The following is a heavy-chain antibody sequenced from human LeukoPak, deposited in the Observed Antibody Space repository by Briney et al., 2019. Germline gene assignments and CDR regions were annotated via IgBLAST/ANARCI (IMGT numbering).Heavy chain of an antibody. CDR1: GFTFSSYN. D-gene: IGHD4-23*01. CDR2: ISSSSTI. CDR3: ARDYGGHGEYFDY. V-gene: IGHV3-48*02. Sequence: GGSLRLSCAASGFTFSSYNMNWVRQAPGKGLEWISYISSSSTIYYADSVKGRFTISRDNAKNSLYLQMNGLRDEDTAVYYCARDYGGHGEYFDYWGQGTLVTVSS. J-gene: IGHJ4*02.